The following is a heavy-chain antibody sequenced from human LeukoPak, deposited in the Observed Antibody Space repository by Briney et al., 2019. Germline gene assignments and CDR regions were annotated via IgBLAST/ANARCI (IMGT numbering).Heavy chain of an antibody. CDR1: GFTFSSHS. V-gene: IGHV3-21*01. D-gene: IGHD6-19*01. CDR3: ARDPLTSYSSGWYISAFDI. CDR2: ISSSSSYI. J-gene: IGHJ3*02. Sequence: PGGSLRLSCAASGFTFSSHSMNWVRQAPGKGLEWVSSISSSSSYIYYADSVKGRFTISRDNAKNSLYLQMNSLRAEDTAVYYCARDPLTSYSSGWYISAFDIWGQGTMVTVSS.